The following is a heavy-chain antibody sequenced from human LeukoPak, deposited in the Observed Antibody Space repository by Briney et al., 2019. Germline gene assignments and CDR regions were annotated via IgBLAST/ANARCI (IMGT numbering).Heavy chain of an antibody. CDR2: IYYSGST. CDR3: AREGLGSGYYNDAFDI. D-gene: IGHD3-22*01. J-gene: IGHJ3*02. V-gene: IGHV4-61*01. Sequence: PSETLSLTCTVSGGSISSSSYYWGWIRQPPGKRLEWIGYIYYSGSTNYNPSLKSRVTISVDTSKNQFSLKLSSVTAADTAVYYCAREGLGSGYYNDAFDIWGQGTMVTVSS. CDR1: GGSISSSSYY.